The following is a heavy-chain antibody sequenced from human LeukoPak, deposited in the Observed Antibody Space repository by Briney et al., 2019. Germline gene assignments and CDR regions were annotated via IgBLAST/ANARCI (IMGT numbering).Heavy chain of an antibody. CDR1: GGSISSGGYY. V-gene: IGHV4-31*03. D-gene: IGHD2-2*01. Sequence: SETLSLTCTVSGGSISSGGYYWSWIRQHPGKGLEWIGYIYYSGSTYYNPSLKSRATISVDTSKNQFSLKLSSVTAADTAVYYCARARRVVVPAAILRGFDPWGQGTLVTVSS. CDR2: IYYSGST. CDR3: ARARRVVVPAAILRGFDP. J-gene: IGHJ5*02.